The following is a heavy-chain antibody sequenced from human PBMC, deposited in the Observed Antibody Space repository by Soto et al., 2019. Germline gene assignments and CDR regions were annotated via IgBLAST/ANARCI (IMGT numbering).Heavy chain of an antibody. CDR3: ARHIAVAGTHYYYGMDV. D-gene: IGHD6-19*01. CDR2: IYYSGST. V-gene: IGHV4-61*05. Sequence: SETLSLTCAVSGGSISSSSYYWGWIRQPPGKGLEWIGYIYYSGSTNYNPSLKSRVTISVDTSKNQFSLKLSSVTAADTAVYYCARHIAVAGTHYYYGMDVWGQGTTVTVSS. J-gene: IGHJ6*02. CDR1: GGSISSSSYY.